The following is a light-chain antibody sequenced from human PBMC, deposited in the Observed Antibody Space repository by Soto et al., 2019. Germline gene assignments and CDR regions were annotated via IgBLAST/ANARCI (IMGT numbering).Light chain of an antibody. V-gene: IGKV1-5*01. CDR1: QSISNW. CDR2: DAS. J-gene: IGKJ1*01. Sequence: DIQMTQSPSTLSASAGDRVTITCRASQSISNWLGWYQQKPGRAPKLLIYDASRLESGVPSRFSGSGSGTEFTLTISSLQPDDFATYYCQQYNSYPWTFGQGTEVDIK. CDR3: QQYNSYPWT.